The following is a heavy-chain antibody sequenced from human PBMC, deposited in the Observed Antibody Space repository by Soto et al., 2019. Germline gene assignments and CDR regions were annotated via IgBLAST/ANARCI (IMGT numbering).Heavy chain of an antibody. D-gene: IGHD2-15*01. V-gene: IGHV1-2*02. CDR2: INPNNGDT. CDR1: GYSFAGYF. J-gene: IGHJ6*02. CDR3: ARDFVGVVMDYGMDV. Sequence: QVQLVQSGAEVKKTGASVKVSCKASGYSFAGYFVHWVRQAPGQGLEWMGWINPNNGDTKYSQKFQGRVSMTRDTPINTAYMELSRLTSDDTAVYYCARDFVGVVMDYGMDVWGQGTTVTVSS.